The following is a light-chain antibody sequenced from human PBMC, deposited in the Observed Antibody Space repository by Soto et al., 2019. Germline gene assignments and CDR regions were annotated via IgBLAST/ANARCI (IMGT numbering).Light chain of an antibody. CDR1: QSLSTN. CDR2: GAS. CDR3: QQYSNWPRT. V-gene: IGKV3-15*01. Sequence: EIVMTQSPATLSVSPGERATLSCRASQSLSTNLAWYQQKPGQAPRVLIYGASTRAPGIPARFSGSGSGTEFTLTISSLQSEDFAVYYCQQYSNWPRTFGQGTKVDIK. J-gene: IGKJ1*01.